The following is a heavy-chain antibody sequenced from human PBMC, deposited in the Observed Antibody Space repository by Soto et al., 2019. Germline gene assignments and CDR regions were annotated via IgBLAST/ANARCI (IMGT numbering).Heavy chain of an antibody. Sequence: QVQLQESGPGLVRPSQTLSLICSVSGASIHHGCYFWSWIRQSPEKGLECIGHIHNSGSPYNNPSLMRRVTISAHTSMNQFSLALTSMTAADPAIYSCARASPTEKVDSWGQGILVTVSS. J-gene: IGHJ4*02. CDR1: GASIHHGCYF. V-gene: IGHV4-30-4*01. CDR3: ARASPTEKVDS. CDR2: IHNSGSP.